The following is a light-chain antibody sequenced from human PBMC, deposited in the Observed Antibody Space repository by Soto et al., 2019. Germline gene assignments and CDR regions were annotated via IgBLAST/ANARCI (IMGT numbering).Light chain of an antibody. V-gene: IGLV1-40*01. CDR2: GNS. Sequence: QSVLTQPPSLSGAPGQRVTISCTGSSSNIGAGYDVHWYQQLPGTAPKLLIYGNSNRPSGVRDRFSGSKSGTSASLAITGLQSEDEADYYCQSYDSSLSVYVFRTGTKLTVL. CDR1: SSNIGAGYD. J-gene: IGLJ1*01. CDR3: QSYDSSLSVYV.